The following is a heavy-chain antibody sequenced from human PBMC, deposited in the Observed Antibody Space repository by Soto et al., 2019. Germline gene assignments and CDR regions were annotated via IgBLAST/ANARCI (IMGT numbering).Heavy chain of an antibody. CDR3: ARGPSYSDSYFDY. Sequence: GGSLRLSCAASEFTFSNYAMHWVRQPLGKGLQWLAVISYDGNNKYYADSVEGRFTISRDNSKNTVYLQMNSLRLEDTAVYYCARGPSYSDSYFDYRGQGTLVTVSS. V-gene: IGHV3-30*03. D-gene: IGHD4-17*01. CDR2: ISYDGNNK. J-gene: IGHJ4*02. CDR1: EFTFSNYA.